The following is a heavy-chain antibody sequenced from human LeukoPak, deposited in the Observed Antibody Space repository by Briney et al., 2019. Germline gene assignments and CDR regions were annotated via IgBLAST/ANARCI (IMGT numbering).Heavy chain of an antibody. Sequence: PGGSLRLSCAASGFTFSSYAMHWVRQAPGKGLEWVAVISYDGSNKYYADSVKGRFTISRDNSKNTLYLQMNSLRAEDTAVYYCARADVTRGYSHWYYYYGMDVWGQGTTVTVSS. D-gene: IGHD5-18*01. CDR3: ARADVTRGYSHWYYYYGMDV. CDR1: GFTFSSYA. V-gene: IGHV3-30-3*01. CDR2: ISYDGSNK. J-gene: IGHJ6*02.